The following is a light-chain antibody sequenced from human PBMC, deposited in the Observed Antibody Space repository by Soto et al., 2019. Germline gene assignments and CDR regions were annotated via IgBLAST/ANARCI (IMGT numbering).Light chain of an antibody. Sequence: EIVLTQSPGTLSLSPGERATLSCRASQSVSSSYLAWYQQKPGQAPRLLIYGASSRATGIPDRFSGSGSGTDFTLTISRLEPEAFAVYYCQQYASSRYTFGQGTKLEIK. V-gene: IGKV3-20*01. J-gene: IGKJ2*01. CDR1: QSVSSSY. CDR3: QQYASSRYT. CDR2: GAS.